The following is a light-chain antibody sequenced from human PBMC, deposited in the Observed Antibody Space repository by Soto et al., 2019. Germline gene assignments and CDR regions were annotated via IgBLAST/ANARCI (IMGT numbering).Light chain of an antibody. CDR3: QQRSNWPELT. CDR2: DAS. V-gene: IGKV3-11*01. J-gene: IGKJ4*01. Sequence: EIVLTQSPATLSLSPGERATLSYRASQSVSSYLAWYQQKPGQAPRLLIYDASNRATGIPARFSGSVSGTDFTLTISSLEPEDFAVYYCQQRSNWPELTFGGGTKVEIK. CDR1: QSVSSY.